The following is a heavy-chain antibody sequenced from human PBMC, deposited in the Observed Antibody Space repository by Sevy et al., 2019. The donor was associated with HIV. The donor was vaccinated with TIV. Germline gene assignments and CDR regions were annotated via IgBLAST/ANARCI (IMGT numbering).Heavy chain of an antibody. V-gene: IGHV3-9*01. CDR2: ISWNSRNI. CDR3: AKDMNRGCDGVNCYSYYCYFYGLDV. J-gene: IGHJ6*02. Sequence: GGSLRLSCAASGFTFNDHAMHWVRLAPGKGLEWVSGISWNSRNIGYADSVKGRFTISRDNTRHFVYLDMNSLRPEDTAMYYSAKDMNRGCDGVNCYSYYCYFYGLDVWGQGTTVTVSS. CDR1: GFTFNDHA. D-gene: IGHD2-21*01.